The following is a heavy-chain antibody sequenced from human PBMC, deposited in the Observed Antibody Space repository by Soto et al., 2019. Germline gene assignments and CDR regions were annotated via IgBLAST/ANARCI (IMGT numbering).Heavy chain of an antibody. CDR2: IYYSGST. V-gene: IGHV4-31*03. J-gene: IGHJ5*02. CDR3: ARGRTWFER. Sequence: SETLSLTCTVSGGSISSGGYYWSWIRQHPGKGLEWMGYIYYSGSTYYNPSLKSRVTISVDTSKNQLSLKLSSVTAADTAVYYCARGRTWFERWGQGTLVTVSS. CDR1: GGSISSGGYY.